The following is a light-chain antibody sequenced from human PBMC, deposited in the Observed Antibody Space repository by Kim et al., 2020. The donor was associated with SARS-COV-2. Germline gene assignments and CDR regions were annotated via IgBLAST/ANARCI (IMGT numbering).Light chain of an antibody. CDR3: QSYDSSLSGSVV. CDR2: GNS. Sequence: TLTCPGSSTNIGAGYYVHWYQQLPGTAPNHLLYGNSNRPSGAPDRFPGSKSGTSASLAITGLQAEDEADYYCQSYDSSLSGSVVFGGGTQLTVL. J-gene: IGLJ2*01. V-gene: IGLV1-40*01. CDR1: STNIGAGYY.